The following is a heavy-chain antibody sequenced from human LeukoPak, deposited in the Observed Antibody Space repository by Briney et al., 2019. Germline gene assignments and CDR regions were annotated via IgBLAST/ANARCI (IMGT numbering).Heavy chain of an antibody. CDR1: GYTFTGYY. J-gene: IGHJ3*02. D-gene: IGHD5-18*01. CDR3: ARAGGGYSSGWGAFDI. CDR2: INPNSGGT. Sequence: ASVKVSCKASGYTFTGYYMHWVRQAPGQGLEWMGWINPNSGGTSYAQKFQGRVTMTRDTSISTAYMELSRLGSGDTAVYFCARAGGGYSSGWGAFDIWGQGTVVTVSS. V-gene: IGHV1-2*02.